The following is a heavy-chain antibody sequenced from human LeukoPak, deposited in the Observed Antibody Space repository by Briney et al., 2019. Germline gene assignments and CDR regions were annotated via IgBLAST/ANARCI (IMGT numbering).Heavy chain of an antibody. V-gene: IGHV3-30*18. CDR3: AKDPGAVVVQAYYLDH. CDR2: ISHDGTNT. CDR1: GFRFSNFG. J-gene: IGHJ4*02. Sequence: PGPSLRLSCVDSGFRFSNFGMHWVRQAPGKGLEWVAVISHDGTNTYHADSVRGRFTISRDNSKNTLYLQMNSLRPEDTAVYYCAKDPGAVVVQAYYLDHWGQGTLVTVSS. D-gene: IGHD2-21*01.